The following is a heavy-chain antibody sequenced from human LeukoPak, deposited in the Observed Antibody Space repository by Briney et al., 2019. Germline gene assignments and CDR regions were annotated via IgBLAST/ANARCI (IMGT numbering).Heavy chain of an antibody. V-gene: IGHV2-5*02. Sequence: GSGPTLVKPTQTLTLTCTFSGFSLSTSGVGVGWIRQPPGKALEWLALIYWDDDKRYSPSLKSRLTITKDTSKNQVVLTMTNMDPVDTATHYCAHGTLGYCSSTSCLAGYYFDYWGQGTLVTVSS. D-gene: IGHD2-2*01. CDR3: AHGTLGYCSSTSCLAGYYFDY. CDR1: GFSLSTSGVG. J-gene: IGHJ4*02. CDR2: IYWDDDK.